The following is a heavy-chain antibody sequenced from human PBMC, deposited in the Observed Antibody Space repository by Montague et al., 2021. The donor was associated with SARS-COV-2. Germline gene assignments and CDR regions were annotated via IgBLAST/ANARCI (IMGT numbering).Heavy chain of an antibody. D-gene: IGHD5-18*01. Sequence: SETLSLTCTVSGDSISRGNWWTWVRQPPGKGLEWIGEIYHSGSPNYNPSLKSRVTISVDTSKNQFSLKLSSVTAADTAVYYCARAPDVDTAMVIYYYGMDVWGQGTTVTVSS. CDR1: GDSISRGNW. V-gene: IGHV4-4*02. CDR3: ARAPDVDTAMVIYYYGMDV. CDR2: IYHSGSP. J-gene: IGHJ6*02.